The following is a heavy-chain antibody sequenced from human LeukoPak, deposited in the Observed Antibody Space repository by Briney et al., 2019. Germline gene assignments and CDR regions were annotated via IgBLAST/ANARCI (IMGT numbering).Heavy chain of an antibody. CDR1: GFTFDDVA. CDR2: ISGDGVAT. D-gene: IGHD4-17*01. V-gene: IGHV3-43*02. CDR3: AKGNGDFSHFYNGMDV. Sequence: AGGSLRLSCVRSGFTFDDVAMHWVRQAPRRGLEWVSLISGDGVATYYGASLKGRFTISRDNSKNSLYLQMNSLRVEDTALYYCAKGNGDFSHFYNGMDVWGRGTTVTVSS. J-gene: IGHJ6*02.